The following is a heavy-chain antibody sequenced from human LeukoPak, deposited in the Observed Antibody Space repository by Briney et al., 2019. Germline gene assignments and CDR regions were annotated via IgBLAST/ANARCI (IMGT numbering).Heavy chain of an antibody. CDR2: ISSDGSIT. CDR1: GFTFSTYW. CDR3: ARDLEPGFDP. Sequence: GGSLRLSCAASGFTFSTYWMHWVRQAPGKGLVWVSRISSDGSITGYADSVKGRFTISRDNAKNTVSLQLSSLRAEDTAVYYCARDLEPGFDPWGQGTLVTVSS. D-gene: IGHD5-24*01. J-gene: IGHJ5*02. V-gene: IGHV3-74*01.